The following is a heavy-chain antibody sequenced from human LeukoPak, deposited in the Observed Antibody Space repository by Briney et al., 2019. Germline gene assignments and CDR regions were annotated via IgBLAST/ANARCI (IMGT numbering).Heavy chain of an antibody. CDR3: AKDGDSTGYYSSYYNHMDV. J-gene: IGHJ6*03. D-gene: IGHD3-22*01. CDR2: IFPSGGEI. Sequence: GGSLRLSCAASGFTFSTFAMIWVRQPPGKGLEWVSSIFPSGGEIHYADSVKGRFAISRDNSKNTVYLQMNSLRAEDTAIYYCAKDGDSTGYYSSYYNHMDVWGKGTSVTISS. V-gene: IGHV3-23*01. CDR1: GFTFSTFA.